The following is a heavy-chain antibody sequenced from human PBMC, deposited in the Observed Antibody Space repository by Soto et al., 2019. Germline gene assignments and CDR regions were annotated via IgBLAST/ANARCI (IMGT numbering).Heavy chain of an antibody. V-gene: IGHV4-34*01. CDR2: INLGGST. D-gene: IGHD3-10*01. J-gene: IGHJ6*02. CDR1: GGSFSGYY. Sequence: PSETLSLTCAVYGGSFSGYYWSWIRQPPGKGLEWIGEINLGGSTNYNPSLKSRVTISVDTSKNQFSLKLYSVTAADTALYYCAREGVNHYYGSGKYYYYGMDVWGQGTTVTVS. CDR3: AREGVNHYYGSGKYYYYGMDV.